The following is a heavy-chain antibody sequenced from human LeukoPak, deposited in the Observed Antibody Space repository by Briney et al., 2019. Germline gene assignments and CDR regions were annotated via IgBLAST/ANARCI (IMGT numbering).Heavy chain of an antibody. D-gene: IGHD6-13*01. J-gene: IGHJ6*02. Sequence: GGSLRLSCAASGFTFSDYYMSWIRQAPGKGLEWVSYISSSGSTIYYADSVKGRFTISRDNAKNSLYLQMNSLRAEDTAVYYCARDPRGDSSSWYGRYYYYGMDVWGQGTTVTVSS. V-gene: IGHV3-11*01. CDR1: GFTFSDYY. CDR3: ARDPRGDSSSWYGRYYYYGMDV. CDR2: ISSSGSTI.